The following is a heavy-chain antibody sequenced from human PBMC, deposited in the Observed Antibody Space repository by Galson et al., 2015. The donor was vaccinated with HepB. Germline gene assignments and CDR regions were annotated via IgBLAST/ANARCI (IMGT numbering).Heavy chain of an antibody. CDR3: ARSRVERVVAGTFDH. V-gene: IGHV3-74*01. CDR2: ITSDGSST. J-gene: IGHJ4*02. D-gene: IGHD6-19*01. CDR1: GFTFSRYW. Sequence: SLRLSCAASGFTFSRYWMHWVRQTPGKGLVWVSRITSDGSSTNYADSVKGRFTISRDNAKNTLYLQMNSLSADDTAVYYCARSRVERVVAGTFDHWGQGTLVTVSS.